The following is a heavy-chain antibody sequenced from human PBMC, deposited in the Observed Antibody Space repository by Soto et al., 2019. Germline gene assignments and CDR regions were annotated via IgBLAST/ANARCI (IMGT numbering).Heavy chain of an antibody. CDR2: ISAYNGNT. CDR1: GYTLTSYG. V-gene: IGHV1-18*04. Sequence: ASVKVSCKASGYTLTSYGISWVRQAPGQGLEWMGWISAYNGNTNYAQKLQGRVTMTTDTSTSTAYMELRSLRSDDTAVYYCARENYDFWSGYYSYYGMDVWGQGTTVTVSS. J-gene: IGHJ6*02. D-gene: IGHD3-3*01. CDR3: ARENYDFWSGYYSYYGMDV.